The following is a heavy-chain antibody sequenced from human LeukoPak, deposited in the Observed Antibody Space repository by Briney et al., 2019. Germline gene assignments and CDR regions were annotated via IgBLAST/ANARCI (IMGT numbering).Heavy chain of an antibody. CDR2: ISSSSSYI. Sequence: GGSLRLSCAASGFTFSSYSMDWVRQAPGKGLEWVSSISSSSSYIYYADSVKGRFTISRDNAKNSLYLQMNSLRAEDTAVYYCARDISRYYYDSTTAFDIWGQGTMVTVSS. CDR1: GFTFSSYS. CDR3: ARDISRYYYDSTTAFDI. J-gene: IGHJ3*02. D-gene: IGHD3-22*01. V-gene: IGHV3-21*01.